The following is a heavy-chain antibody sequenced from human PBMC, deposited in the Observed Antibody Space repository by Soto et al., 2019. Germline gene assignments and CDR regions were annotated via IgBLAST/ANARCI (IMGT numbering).Heavy chain of an antibody. CDR3: AKAGGGYTKWHFDS. J-gene: IGHJ4*01. D-gene: IGHD5-12*01. CDR2: ISGSGATT. V-gene: IGHV3-23*01. Sequence: EVQLLESGGGSVQPGESLRLSCAASGFSFSGYAMAWVRQAPGKGLEWVSGISGSGATTYYADSVKGRCTISRDNSKNTMSLQVNRLSAEDTAVYYCAKAGGGYTKWHFDSWGHGSLVTVSS. CDR1: GFSFSGYA.